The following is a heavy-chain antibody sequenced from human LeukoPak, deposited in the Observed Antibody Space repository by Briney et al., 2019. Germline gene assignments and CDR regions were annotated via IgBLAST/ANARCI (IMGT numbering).Heavy chain of an antibody. J-gene: IGHJ1*01. V-gene: IGHV1-2*06. CDR3: TRVRELAAAGTGARYFQD. D-gene: IGHD6-13*01. CDR2: SNPCSGGT. CDR1: AYTLSDYH. Sequence: GSVPVTFKASAYTLSDYHIHGLRQAPSHGLDWMGRSNPCSGGTNYAEKFHGRFTMTRDTSTNTVYMELSRLRSDDTAVYFCTRVRELAAAGTGARYFQDWGQGALVTVSS.